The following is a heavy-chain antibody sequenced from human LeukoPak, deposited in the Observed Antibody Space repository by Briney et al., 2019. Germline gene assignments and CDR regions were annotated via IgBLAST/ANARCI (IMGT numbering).Heavy chain of an antibody. CDR3: ARHPHIVVVPAAMFDY. Sequence: GSLRLSRSASGFTFSSYLMSWVRQAPGKGVEWVAHIKQDGSEKYYVDSVKGRFTISRDNAKNSLYLQMNSLRAEDTAVYYCARHPHIVVVPAAMFDYWGQGTLVTVSS. CDR2: IKQDGSEK. D-gene: IGHD2-2*01. CDR1: GFTFSSYL. J-gene: IGHJ4*02. V-gene: IGHV3-7*03.